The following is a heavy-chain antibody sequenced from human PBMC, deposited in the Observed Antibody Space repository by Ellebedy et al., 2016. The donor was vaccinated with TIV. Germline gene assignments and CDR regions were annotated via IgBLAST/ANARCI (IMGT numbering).Heavy chain of an antibody. CDR1: GGSISSYY. Sequence: MPSETLSLTCTVSGGSISSYYWSWIRQPPGKGLEWIGYIYYSWSTNYNPSLKSRVTISVDTSKNQFSLKLSPVTAADKAVYYCERHKPLKWEYYALAVYYVDYWGQGTLVTVSS. CDR3: ERHKPLKWEYYALAVYYVDY. D-gene: IGHD3-10*02. J-gene: IGHJ4*02. CDR2: IYYSWST. V-gene: IGHV4-59*08.